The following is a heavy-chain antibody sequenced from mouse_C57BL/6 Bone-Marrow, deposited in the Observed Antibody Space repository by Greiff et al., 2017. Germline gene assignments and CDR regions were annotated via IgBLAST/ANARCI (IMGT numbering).Heavy chain of an antibody. J-gene: IGHJ1*03. V-gene: IGHV1-77*01. D-gene: IGHD1-1*02. CDR3: ATSDGGYLYFGG. CDR1: GYNFTDYY. Sequence: QVQLQQSGAELVKPGASVKISCKASGYNFTDYYITWVKQRPGQGLEWIGKIGPGSGSTYYNEKFKGKATMTADKSTSTFYMQLSSLTSEDSAVYFCATSDGGYLYFGGWGTGTTVTVSS. CDR2: IGPGSGST.